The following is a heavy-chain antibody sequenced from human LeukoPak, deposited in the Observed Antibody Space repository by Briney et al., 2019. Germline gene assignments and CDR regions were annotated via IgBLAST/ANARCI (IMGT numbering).Heavy chain of an antibody. J-gene: IGHJ4*02. CDR2: INPNSGGT. CDR3: ARIFGVVISHFDY. D-gene: IGHD3-3*01. Sequence: GASVKVSCKASGYTFTTYDINWVRQAPGQGLEWMGWINPNSGGTNYAQKFQGRVTMTRDTSISTAYMELSRLRSDDTAVYYCARIFGVVISHFDYWGQGTLVTVSS. V-gene: IGHV1-2*02. CDR1: GYTFTTYD.